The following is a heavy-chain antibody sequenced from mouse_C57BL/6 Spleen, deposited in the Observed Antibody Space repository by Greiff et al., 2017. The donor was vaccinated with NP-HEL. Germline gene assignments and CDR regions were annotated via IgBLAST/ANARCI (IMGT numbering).Heavy chain of an antibody. CDR1: GFNIQDYY. J-gene: IGHJ1*03. Sequence: EVQLQQSGAELVKPGASVKLSCTASGFNIQDYYMHWVKQRTEQGLEWIGRIDPEDGEPKSAPKFQGKATITADTSSNPAYLQLSSLTSEDTAVYYCARFGVYYGSSLYWYFDVWGTGTTVTVSS. D-gene: IGHD1-1*01. V-gene: IGHV14-2*01. CDR2: IDPEDGEP. CDR3: ARFGVYYGSSLYWYFDV.